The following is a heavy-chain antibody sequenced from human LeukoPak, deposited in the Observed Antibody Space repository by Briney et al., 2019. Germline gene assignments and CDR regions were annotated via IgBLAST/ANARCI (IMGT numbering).Heavy chain of an antibody. D-gene: IGHD3-22*01. J-gene: IGHJ4*02. Sequence: GGSLRLSCAASGFTVSSNYMSWVRQAPGKGLEWVSVIYSGGSTYYADSVKGRFTISRDNSKNTLYLQMNSLRAEDTAAYYCARSSRGDSSGYYPRYFDYWGQGTLVTVSS. CDR1: GFTVSSNY. CDR3: ARSSRGDSSGYYPRYFDY. CDR2: IYSGGST. V-gene: IGHV3-66*02.